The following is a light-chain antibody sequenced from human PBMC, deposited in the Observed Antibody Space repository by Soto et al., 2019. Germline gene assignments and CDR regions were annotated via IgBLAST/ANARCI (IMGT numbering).Light chain of an antibody. CDR3: QQRSNWPPIN. Sequence: EIVMTQSPATLSVSPVERATLSCRASQSVFSSLAWYQQRPGQAPRLLIYGSATRATGIPARFSGSGSGTEFTLTISSLQSEDFAVYYCQQRSNWPPINCGQGTRREIK. CDR1: QSVFSS. CDR2: GSA. J-gene: IGKJ5*01. V-gene: IGKV3-15*01.